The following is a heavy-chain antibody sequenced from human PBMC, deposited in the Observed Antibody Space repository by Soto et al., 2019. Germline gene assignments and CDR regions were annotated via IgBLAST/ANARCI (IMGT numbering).Heavy chain of an antibody. CDR1: GFTFSSYE. Sequence: PGGSLRLSCAASGFTFSSYEMNWVRQAPGKGLEWVSYISSSGSTIYYADSVKGRFTISRDNAKNSLYLQMNSLRAEDTAVYYCARDGDFWSGLQHYYYYGMDVWGQGTTVTVSS. V-gene: IGHV3-48*03. CDR3: ARDGDFWSGLQHYYYYGMDV. D-gene: IGHD3-3*01. J-gene: IGHJ6*02. CDR2: ISSSGSTI.